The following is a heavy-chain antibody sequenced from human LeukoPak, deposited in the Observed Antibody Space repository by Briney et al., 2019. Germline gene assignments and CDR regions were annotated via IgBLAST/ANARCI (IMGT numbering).Heavy chain of an antibody. Sequence: PGGSLRLSCAASGFTFSSYSMNWGRQAPGRGLEWVSSISSSSSYIYYADSVKGRFTISRDNAKNSLYLQMNSLRAEDTAVYYCAKDPGHITMIVALFDYWGQGTQVTVSS. V-gene: IGHV3-21*04. CDR1: GFTFSSYS. D-gene: IGHD3-22*01. CDR3: AKDPGHITMIVALFDY. J-gene: IGHJ4*02. CDR2: ISSSSSYI.